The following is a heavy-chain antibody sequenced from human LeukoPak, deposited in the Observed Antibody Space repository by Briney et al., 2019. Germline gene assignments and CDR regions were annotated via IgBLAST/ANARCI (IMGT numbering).Heavy chain of an antibody. V-gene: IGHV3-74*01. CDR1: GFTFSRYW. Sequence: PGGSQTLSCAASGFTFSRYWMNWVRQAPGKGLVWVSRINSDGSTTRYADSVKGRFTISRDNAKNTMYLQMNSLRAEDTAVYYCARENFYGMDVWGQGTADPVSS. CDR3: ARENFYGMDV. CDR2: INSDGSTT. J-gene: IGHJ6*01.